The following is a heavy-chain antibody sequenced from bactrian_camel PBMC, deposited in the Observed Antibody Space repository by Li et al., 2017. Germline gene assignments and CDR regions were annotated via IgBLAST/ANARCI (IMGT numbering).Heavy chain of an antibody. CDR1: GSIYDTMC. D-gene: IGHD1*01. V-gene: IGHV3S40*01. Sequence: VQLVESGGGSVQPGGSLRLSCASSGSIYDTMCMGWVRQAPGKEREGVAFIYRPGGNTFAADSVKGRFTISRDNAKNTLYLEMNNLKPEDSAMYYCAKYRSGGLWWGCPTASAEYDIWGQGTQVTVS. J-gene: IGHJ4*01. CDR2: IYRPGGNT. CDR3: AKYRSGGLWWGCPTASAEYDI.